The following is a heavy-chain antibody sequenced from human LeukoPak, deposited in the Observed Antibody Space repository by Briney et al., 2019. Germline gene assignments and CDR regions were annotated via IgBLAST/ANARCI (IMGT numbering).Heavy chain of an antibody. CDR3: ARIRGYSYGIDY. Sequence: GGSLRLSCASSGFTFSDYYMSWIRQAPGKGLESVSYISGSSSYTNYADSVKGRFTISRDNAKNSLYLQMNSLRAEDTAVYYRARIRGYSYGIDYWGQGTLVTVSS. CDR1: GFTFSDYY. D-gene: IGHD5-18*01. J-gene: IGHJ4*02. V-gene: IGHV3-11*03. CDR2: ISGSSSYT.